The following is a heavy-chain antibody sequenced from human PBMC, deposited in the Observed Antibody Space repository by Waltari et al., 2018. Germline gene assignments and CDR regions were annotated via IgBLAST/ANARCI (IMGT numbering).Heavy chain of an antibody. CDR1: GFTFGDES. V-gene: IGHV3-43D*04. CDR2: IRWDGCRT. J-gene: IGHJ4*02. Sequence: EVQLVESGGVVVQPGGSLRLSCAASGFTFGDESMTWVRQAPGKGLEWVSLIRWDGCRTYYADFVKGRFTISRDKSKNSLYLQMNSLRAEDTALYYCAKDISPTGEYQLHWWGQGTLVTVSS. CDR3: AKDISPTGEYQLHW. D-gene: IGHD2-2*01.